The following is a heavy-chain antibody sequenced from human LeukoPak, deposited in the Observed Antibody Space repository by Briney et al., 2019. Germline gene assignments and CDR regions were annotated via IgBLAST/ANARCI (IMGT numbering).Heavy chain of an antibody. Sequence: SVKVSCKASGGTFSSYAISWVRQAPGQGLEWMGGIIPIFGTANYAQKFQGRVTITADESTSTAYMELSSLRSEDTAVYYCASTHSPRYCSSTSCSGSWFDPGGQGTLVTVSS. D-gene: IGHD2-2*01. V-gene: IGHV1-69*13. CDR3: ASTHSPRYCSSTSCSGSWFDP. CDR2: IIPIFGTA. CDR1: GGTFSSYA. J-gene: IGHJ5*02.